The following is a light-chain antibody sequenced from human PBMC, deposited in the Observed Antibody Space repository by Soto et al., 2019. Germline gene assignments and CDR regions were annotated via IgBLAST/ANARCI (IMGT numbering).Light chain of an antibody. CDR1: QSIRSY. CDR2: SAS. CDR3: QQSYSTPLT. J-gene: IGKJ4*01. V-gene: IGKV1-39*01. Sequence: DIQMTQSPSSLSASVGDRVTITCRASQSIRSYLNWYQQKPGKAPNLLIYSASNLQSGVPSRFSGSASGTDFTLTISSLQAEDFATYYCQQSYSTPLTFGGGTKVDI.